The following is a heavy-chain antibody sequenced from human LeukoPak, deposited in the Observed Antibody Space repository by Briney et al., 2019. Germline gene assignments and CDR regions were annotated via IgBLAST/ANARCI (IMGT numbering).Heavy chain of an antibody. V-gene: IGHV3-20*04. CDR2: LNRSGGSS. CDR1: GFTFDDYG. D-gene: IGHD3-22*01. Sequence: PVGSLRLSCAAPGFTFDDYGMSWVRQAPGKGLGWVSRLNRSGGSSGSADSVRGRFTIPRDNAKNSIYLQMNRLRAEDTALYYCARASHYSGSSDCPDYWGQGTLVTVSS. CDR3: ARASHYSGSSDCPDY. J-gene: IGHJ4*02.